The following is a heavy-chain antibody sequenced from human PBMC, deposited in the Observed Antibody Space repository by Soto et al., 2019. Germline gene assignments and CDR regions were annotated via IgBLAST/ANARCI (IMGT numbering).Heavy chain of an antibody. CDR3: YYYDSSGYGAFDI. Sequence: ASVKVSCKASGYSFTDYHIHWVRQAPGQGLEWMGWISAYIGNTNYAQKLQGRVTMTTDTSTSTAYMELRSLRSDDTAVYYCYYYDSSGYGAFDIWGQGTMVTVSS. CDR2: ISAYIGNT. CDR1: GYSFTDYH. D-gene: IGHD3-22*01. J-gene: IGHJ3*02. V-gene: IGHV1-18*04.